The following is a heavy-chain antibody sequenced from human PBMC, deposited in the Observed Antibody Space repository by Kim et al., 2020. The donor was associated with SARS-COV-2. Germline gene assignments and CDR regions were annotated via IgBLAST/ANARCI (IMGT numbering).Heavy chain of an antibody. CDR2: ISSSSSYI. CDR3: ASSHRQLVINWFDP. CDR1: GFTFSSYS. V-gene: IGHV3-21*01. D-gene: IGHD6-13*01. Sequence: GGSLRLSCAASGFTFSSYSMNWVRQAPGKGLEWVSSISSSSSYIYYADSVKGRFTISRDNAKNSLYLQMNSLRAEDTAVYYCASSHRQLVINWFDPWGQGTLVTVSS. J-gene: IGHJ5*02.